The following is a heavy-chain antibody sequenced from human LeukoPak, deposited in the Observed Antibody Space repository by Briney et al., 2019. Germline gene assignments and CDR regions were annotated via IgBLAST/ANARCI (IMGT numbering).Heavy chain of an antibody. D-gene: IGHD3-22*01. CDR3: ARGPYYDSSGYYLNY. CDR2: INHSGST. Sequence: PSETLPLTCAVYGGSFSGYYWSWIRQPPGKGLEWIGEINHSGSTNYNPSLKSRVTISVDTSKNQFSLKLSSVTAADTAVYYCARGPYYDSSGYYLNYWGQGTLVTVSS. V-gene: IGHV4-34*01. J-gene: IGHJ4*02. CDR1: GGSFSGYY.